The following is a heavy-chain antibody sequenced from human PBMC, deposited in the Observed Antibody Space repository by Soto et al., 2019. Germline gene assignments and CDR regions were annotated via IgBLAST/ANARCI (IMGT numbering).Heavy chain of an antibody. CDR1: GGSISSSNW. Sequence: SETLSLTCAVSGGSISSSNWWSWVRQPPGKGLEWIGEIYHSGSTNYNPSLKSRVTISVDKSKNQFSLKLSSVTAADTAVYYCARDSRFWGYCSSTSCRYGMDVWRQGTTVTVSS. CDR3: ARDSRFWGYCSSTSCRYGMDV. V-gene: IGHV4-4*02. J-gene: IGHJ6*02. D-gene: IGHD2-2*01. CDR2: IYHSGST.